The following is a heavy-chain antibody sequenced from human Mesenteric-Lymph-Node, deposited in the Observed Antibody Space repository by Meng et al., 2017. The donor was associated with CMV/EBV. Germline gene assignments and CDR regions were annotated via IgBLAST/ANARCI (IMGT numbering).Heavy chain of an antibody. CDR1: GFTFSSYG. Sequence: GGSLRLSCAASGFTFSSYGMHWVRQAPGKGLEWVAFIRYDGSNKYYADSVKGRFTISRDNSKNTLYLQMNSLRAEDTAVYYCAKDRALRAPPIVVVPAALHYWGQGTLVTVSS. CDR3: AKDRALRAPPIVVVPAALHY. V-gene: IGHV3-30*02. J-gene: IGHJ4*02. CDR2: IRYDGSNK. D-gene: IGHD2-2*01.